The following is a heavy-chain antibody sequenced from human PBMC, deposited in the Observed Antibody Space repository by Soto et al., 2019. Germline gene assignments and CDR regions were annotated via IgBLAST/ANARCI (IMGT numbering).Heavy chain of an antibody. CDR1: GFTFNNYA. Sequence: EVQLLESGGGLVQPGGSLRLSCAASGFTFNNYAMTWVRQPPGKGLEWVSAISGGGDTTSYADSVKDRLTVSRDGSKNTLYLQMSSLRAEDSALYYCAKGRGGSGSLTPRVDFWGQGTLVTVSS. V-gene: IGHV3-23*01. J-gene: IGHJ4*02. CDR2: ISGGGDTT. CDR3: AKGRGGSGSLTPRVDF. D-gene: IGHD3-10*01.